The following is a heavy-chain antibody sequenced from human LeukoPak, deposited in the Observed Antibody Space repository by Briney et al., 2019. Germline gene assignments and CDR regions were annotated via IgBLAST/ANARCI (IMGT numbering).Heavy chain of an antibody. CDR2: IYYSGST. V-gene: IGHV4-59*01. CDR3: ARDGPGNYDILTGYYARVPWYFDL. D-gene: IGHD3-9*01. CDR1: GGSISSYY. J-gene: IGHJ2*01. Sequence: SETLSLTCTVSGGSISSYYWSWIRQPPGKGLEWIGYIYYSGSTSYNPSLKSRVTISVDTSKSQFSLKLSSVTAADTAVYYCARDGPGNYDILTGYYARVPWYFDLWGRGTLVTVSS.